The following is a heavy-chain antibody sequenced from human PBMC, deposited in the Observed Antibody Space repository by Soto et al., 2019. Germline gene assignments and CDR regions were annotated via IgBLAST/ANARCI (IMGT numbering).Heavy chain of an antibody. CDR1: CFTCSSVR. Sequence: GGPRIVSGAAACFTCSSVRMNWVRQAPGKGLEWVSYISFSGSTIYYADSVKGRFTISRDNAKNLLYMQMNSLRDEDTAVYYCARGLTXGRGGCDYWXQGP. CDR2: ISFSGSTI. J-gene: IGHJ4*02. D-gene: IGHD7-27*01. V-gene: IGHV3-48*02. CDR3: ARGLTXGRGGCDY.